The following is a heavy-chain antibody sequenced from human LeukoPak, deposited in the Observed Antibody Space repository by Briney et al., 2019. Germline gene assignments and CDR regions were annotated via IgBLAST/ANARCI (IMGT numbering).Heavy chain of an antibody. D-gene: IGHD6-13*01. CDR2: ISGDGATT. V-gene: IGHV3-23*01. CDR3: AKKNLAAAGPNYFDY. Sequence: PGGSLRLSRAASGFTFTTYSMNWVRQAPGKGLEWVSIISGDGATTDYADSANGRFTISRDNSRNTLYLQMNSLRVEDTAVYYCAKKNLAAAGPNYFDYWGQRTLVTVSS. CDR1: GFTFTTYS. J-gene: IGHJ4*02.